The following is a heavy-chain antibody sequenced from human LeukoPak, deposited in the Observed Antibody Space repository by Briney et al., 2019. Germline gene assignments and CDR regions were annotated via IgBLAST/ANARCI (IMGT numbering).Heavy chain of an antibody. Sequence: GGSLRLSCSASGFTFSNYVMHWVRQAPGKGLEYVSGINSDGGDAQYTASVKGRFTVSRDNSENTLYLQMSSLRPEDTAVYYCAVQSFDYWGQGTLVTVSS. V-gene: IGHV3-64D*06. CDR3: AVQSFDY. CDR2: INSDGGDA. J-gene: IGHJ4*02. CDR1: GFTFSNYV.